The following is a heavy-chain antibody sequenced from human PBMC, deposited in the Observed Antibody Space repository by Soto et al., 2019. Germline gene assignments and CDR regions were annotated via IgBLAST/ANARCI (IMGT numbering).Heavy chain of an antibody. Sequence: QVQLQESGPGLVKPSQTLSLTCTVSGGSISTGGYYWSWIRQHPGKCLEWIGYIDSSATTYYNPAPKRRVTISVDTSKNQFSLKLSSVTVADTAVYYCAREPASWGQGALVTVSS. CDR3: AREPAS. J-gene: IGHJ5*02. CDR2: IDSSATT. CDR1: GGSISTGGYY. V-gene: IGHV4-31*03.